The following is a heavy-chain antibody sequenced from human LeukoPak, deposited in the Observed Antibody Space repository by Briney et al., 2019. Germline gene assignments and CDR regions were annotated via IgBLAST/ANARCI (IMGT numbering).Heavy chain of an antibody. CDR3: ARERNWGFYYGMDV. V-gene: IGHV3-48*04. Sequence: GGSLRLSCAASGFTVSSNYMSWVRQAPGKGLEWVSGISWNSGSIGYADSVKGRFTISRDNAKNSLYLQMNSLRAGDTAVYYCARERNWGFYYGMDVWGQGTTVTVSS. J-gene: IGHJ6*02. CDR1: GFTVSSNY. CDR2: SWNSGSI. D-gene: IGHD7-27*01.